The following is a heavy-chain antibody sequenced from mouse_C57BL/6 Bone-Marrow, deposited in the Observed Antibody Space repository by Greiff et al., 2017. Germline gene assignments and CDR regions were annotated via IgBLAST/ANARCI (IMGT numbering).Heavy chain of an antibody. V-gene: IGHV14-4*01. Sequence: VPLKQSGAELVRPGASVKLSCTASGFNIKDDYMHWVKQRPEQGLEWIGWIDPENGDTEYASKVQGKATITADTSYNTAYLQLSSLTSEDTAVYYCTTSYYYAMDYWGQGTSVTVSS. CDR1: GFNIKDDY. CDR3: TTSYYYAMDY. J-gene: IGHJ4*01. CDR2: IDPENGDT.